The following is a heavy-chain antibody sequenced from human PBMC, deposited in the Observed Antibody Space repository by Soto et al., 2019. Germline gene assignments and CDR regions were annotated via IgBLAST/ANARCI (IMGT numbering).Heavy chain of an antibody. CDR3: ATAYYDILTGYPNWFDP. D-gene: IGHD3-9*01. CDR2: IYYSGST. Sequence: SETLSLTCTVSGGSISSGDYYWSWIRQPPGKGLEWIGYIYYSGSTYYNPSLKSRVTISVDTSKNHFSLKLSSVTAADTAVYYCATAYYDILTGYPNWFDPWGQGTLVTVSS. CDR1: GGSISSGDYY. V-gene: IGHV4-30-4*01. J-gene: IGHJ5*02.